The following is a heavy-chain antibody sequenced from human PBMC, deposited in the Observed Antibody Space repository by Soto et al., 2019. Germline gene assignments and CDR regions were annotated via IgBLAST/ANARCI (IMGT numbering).Heavy chain of an antibody. CDR1: GDSVSSNSAA. D-gene: IGHD6-6*01. V-gene: IGHV6-1*01. Sequence: SQTLSLTCAISGDSVSSNSAAWNWIRQSPSRGLEWLGRTYYRSKWYNDYAVSVKSRITINPDTSKNQFPLQLNSVTPEDTAVYYCARDSSIAANYCYGMDVWGQGTTVTVSS. CDR3: ARDSSIAANYCYGMDV. CDR2: TYYRSKWYN. J-gene: IGHJ6*02.